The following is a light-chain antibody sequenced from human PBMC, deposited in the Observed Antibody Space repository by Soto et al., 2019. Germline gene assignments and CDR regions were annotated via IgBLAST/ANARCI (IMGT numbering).Light chain of an antibody. J-gene: IGKJ1*01. CDR1: QSISNY. CDR2: AAS. CDR3: QQSDSTPQT. Sequence: DIQMTQSPSSLSASVGDRVTISCRASQSISNYLNWYQQKPGTAPKLLIYAASSLQSGVPSRFSGSGSGTDVTPAISSLQIEDVATYFCQQSDSTPQTFGQGTKVEIK. V-gene: IGKV1-39*01.